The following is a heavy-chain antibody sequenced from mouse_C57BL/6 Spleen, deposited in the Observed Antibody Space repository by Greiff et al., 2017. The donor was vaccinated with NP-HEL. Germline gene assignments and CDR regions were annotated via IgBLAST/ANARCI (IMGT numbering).Heavy chain of an antibody. CDR2: IDPETGGT. Sequence: VQLQQSGAELVRPGASVTLSCKASGYTFTDYEMHWVKQTPVHGLEWIGAIDPETGGTAYNQKFKGKAILTADKSSSTAYMKLRRLTSKGSAVYCCTREAYWGQGTLVTVSA. V-gene: IGHV1-15*01. J-gene: IGHJ3*01. CDR3: TREAY. CDR1: GYTFTDYE.